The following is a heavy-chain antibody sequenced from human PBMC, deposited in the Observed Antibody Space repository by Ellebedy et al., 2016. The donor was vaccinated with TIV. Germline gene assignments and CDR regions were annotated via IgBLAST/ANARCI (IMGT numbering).Heavy chain of an antibody. J-gene: IGHJ4*02. D-gene: IGHD3-10*01. CDR1: GYAFGVHY. V-gene: IGHV1-2*02. Sequence: AASVKVSCKDSGYAFGVHYLHWVRQAPGQGPEWMGWINPNSGTTNLRQRFQGRLTLTTDTTVNTVYMELNRLEFDDTAVYYCARAARGAFAFWGQGVLVTVSS. CDR3: ARAARGAFAF. CDR2: INPNSGTT.